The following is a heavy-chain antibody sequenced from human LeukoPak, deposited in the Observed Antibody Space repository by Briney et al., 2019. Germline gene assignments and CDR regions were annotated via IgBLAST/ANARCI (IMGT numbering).Heavy chain of an antibody. J-gene: IGHJ4*02. CDR2: ISDDGNIQ. CDR3: ARDLMFIVDY. Sequence: PGGSLRLSCAASGFTFSSFAMHWVRQAPGKGLEWVAIISDDGNIQYYADSVKGRFTISRDSSKNTLFLQLNSLRAEDTAVYYWARDLMFIVDYWGQGTLVTVSS. D-gene: IGHD1-26*01. V-gene: IGHV3-30-3*01. CDR1: GFTFSSFA.